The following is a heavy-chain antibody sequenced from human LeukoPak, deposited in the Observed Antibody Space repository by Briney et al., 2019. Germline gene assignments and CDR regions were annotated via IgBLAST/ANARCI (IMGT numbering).Heavy chain of an antibody. V-gene: IGHV1-2*02. CDR2: INPNSGGT. D-gene: IGHD2-15*01. CDR3: ARGPPEYCSGGSCYSGRNWIDP. Sequence: ASVKVSCKASGYTFTGYYMQWVRQAPGQGLEWMGWINPNSGGTNYAQKFQGRVAMTRDTSISTAYMELNRLRSDDTAVYYCARGPPEYCSGGSCYSGRNWIDPWGQGTLVTVSS. J-gene: IGHJ5*02. CDR1: GYTFTGYY.